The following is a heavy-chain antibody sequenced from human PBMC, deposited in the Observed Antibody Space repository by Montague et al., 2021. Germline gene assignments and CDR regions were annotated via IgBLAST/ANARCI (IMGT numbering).Heavy chain of an antibody. D-gene: IGHD6-13*01. J-gene: IGHJ3*02. CDR1: RSLINSDYY. CDR2: VSHGGRT. Sequence: SETLSLTYTVSRSLINSDYYWGWIRQPPGKGLEWMGSVSHGGRTYYNPSLKSRVTISVDTSNNHFSLKLSSVTAADTAVYYCARHGVSSWYRELDGFDIWGQGTMVIVSS. V-gene: IGHV4-38-2*02. CDR3: ARHGVSSWYRELDGFDI.